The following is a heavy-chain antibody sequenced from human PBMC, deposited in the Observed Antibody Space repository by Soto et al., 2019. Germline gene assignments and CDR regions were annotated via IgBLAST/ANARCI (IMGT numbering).Heavy chain of an antibody. J-gene: IGHJ4*02. CDR2: IYWDDDK. V-gene: IGHV2-5*02. Sequence: QITLKESGPTLVKPTQTLTLTCTFSGFSFSTSGVGVGWIRQPPGKAPEWLALIYWDDDKRYSPSLKSRLTITKDTTQNQVVLTMTTMDPVDTATYYCAHRPKYSTGYYDYWGQGTLVTVSS. CDR1: GFSFSTSGVG. CDR3: AHRPKYSTGYYDY. D-gene: IGHD2-8*02.